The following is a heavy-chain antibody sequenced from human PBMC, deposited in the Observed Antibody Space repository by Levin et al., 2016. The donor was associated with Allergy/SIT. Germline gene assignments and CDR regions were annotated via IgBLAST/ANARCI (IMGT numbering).Heavy chain of an antibody. CDR2: IWSDEKEK. V-gene: IGHV3-33*01. Sequence: WIRQPPGKGLEWVAVIWSDEKEKHYGDSVKGRFSISRDNSKNTVFLQMDNLRSEDTATYYCAREKLEDEGLDIWGQGTLVTVSS. CDR3: AREKLEDEGLDI. J-gene: IGHJ1*01. D-gene: IGHD1-1*01.